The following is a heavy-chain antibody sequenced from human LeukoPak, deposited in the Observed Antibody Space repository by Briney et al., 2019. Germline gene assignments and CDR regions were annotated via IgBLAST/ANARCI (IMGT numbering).Heavy chain of an antibody. CDR2: IYYSGNT. Sequence: SETLSLTCTVSGGSISTYYWSWIRQPPGKGLEWIGYIYYSGNTNYNPSLKSRVTISVDKSKNQFSLRLSPVTAADTAVYYCARVLSGSNFDYWGQGTLVTVSS. J-gene: IGHJ4*02. D-gene: IGHD3-22*01. CDR1: GGSISTYY. V-gene: IGHV4-59*12. CDR3: ARVLSGSNFDY.